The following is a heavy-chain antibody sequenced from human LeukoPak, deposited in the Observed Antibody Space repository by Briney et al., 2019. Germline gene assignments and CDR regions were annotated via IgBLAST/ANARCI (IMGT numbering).Heavy chain of an antibody. CDR2: ISYDGSNK. J-gene: IGHJ4*02. CDR3: ASPPSYGDYGH. Sequence: PGGSLRLSCAASGFTFSSYAMHWVRQAPGKGLEWVAVISYDGSNKYYADSVKGRFTISRDNSKNTLYLQMNSLRAEDTAVYYCASPPSYGDYGHWGQGTLVTVSS. D-gene: IGHD4-17*01. V-gene: IGHV3-30-3*01. CDR1: GFTFSSYA.